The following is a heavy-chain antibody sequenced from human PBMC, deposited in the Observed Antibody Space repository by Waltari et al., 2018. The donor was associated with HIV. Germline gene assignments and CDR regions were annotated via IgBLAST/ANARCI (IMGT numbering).Heavy chain of an antibody. D-gene: IGHD1-1*01. V-gene: IGHV3-7*01. CDR3: ARDNWNDGLDI. CDR2: IKQDGSEK. J-gene: IGHJ3*02. Sequence: EVQLLESGVGVVQRGGPRRRSGAASGFTFQCYWRSWVRQAPGKGLEWVANIKQDGSEKYYVDSVKGRFTISRDNAKNSLYLQMNSLRAEDTAVYYCARDNWNDGLDIWGQGTMVTVSS. CDR1: GFTFQCYW.